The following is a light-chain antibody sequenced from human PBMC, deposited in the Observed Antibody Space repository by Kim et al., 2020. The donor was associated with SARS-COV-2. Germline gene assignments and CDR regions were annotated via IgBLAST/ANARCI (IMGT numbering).Light chain of an antibody. CDR1: SSDVGRYNH. V-gene: IGLV2-23*02. Sequence: SPGQSITIPCTGTSSDVGRYNHVSWYQKHPGKAPKVLIYDVDKRPSGISTRFSGSKSGNTASLTISGLQSEDDGDYYCCSYAGTWVFGGGTKLTVL. CDR2: DVD. CDR3: CSYAGTWV. J-gene: IGLJ3*02.